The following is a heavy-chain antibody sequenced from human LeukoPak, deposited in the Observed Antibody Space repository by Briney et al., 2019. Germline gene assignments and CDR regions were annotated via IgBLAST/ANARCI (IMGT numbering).Heavy chain of an antibody. V-gene: IGHV4-59*11. CDR1: GGSISSHY. J-gene: IGHJ4*02. CDR3: ASSALWAFDC. CDR2: IYYSGST. Sequence: SETLSLTCTVSGGSISSHYWSWIRQPPGKGLEWIGYIYYSGSTNYNPSLKSRVTVSVDTSKNQFSLKLSSVTAADTAVYYCASSALWAFDCWGQGTLVTVSS. D-gene: IGHD3-10*01.